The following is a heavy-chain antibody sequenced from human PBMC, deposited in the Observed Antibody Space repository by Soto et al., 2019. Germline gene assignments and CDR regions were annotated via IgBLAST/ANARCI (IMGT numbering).Heavy chain of an antibody. V-gene: IGHV4-31*03. Sequence: SETLSLTCTVSGGSISSGGYYWSWIRQHPRKGLESIWYIFYSGSTYYNPSFKSRVTISVDTFKNQFSLKLSSVTAADTAVYYCARESLWFGEFPEGYYYYGMDVWGQGTTVTVSS. J-gene: IGHJ6*02. D-gene: IGHD3-10*01. CDR2: IFYSGST. CDR3: ARESLWFGEFPEGYYYYGMDV. CDR1: GGSISSGGYY.